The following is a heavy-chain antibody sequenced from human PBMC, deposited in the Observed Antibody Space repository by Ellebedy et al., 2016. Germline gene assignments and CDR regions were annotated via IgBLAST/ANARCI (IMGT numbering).Heavy chain of an antibody. CDR1: GYTFTSYA. V-gene: IGHV1-3*01. D-gene: IGHD3-9*01. Sequence: ASVKVSCXASGYTFTSYAMHWVRQAPGQRLEWMGWINAGNGNTKYSQKFQGRVTITRDTSASTAYMELSSLRSEDTAVYYCARAPRRDILTGYYPNWFDPWGQGTLVTVSS. CDR2: INAGNGNT. CDR3: ARAPRRDILTGYYPNWFDP. J-gene: IGHJ5*02.